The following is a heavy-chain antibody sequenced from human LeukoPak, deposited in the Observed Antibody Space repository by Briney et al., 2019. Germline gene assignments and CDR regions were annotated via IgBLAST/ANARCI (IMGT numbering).Heavy chain of an antibody. J-gene: IGHJ1*01. CDR2: IYYSGST. CDR3: ARDEQQLVGEYFQH. V-gene: IGHV4-38-2*02. D-gene: IGHD6-13*01. Sequence: SETLSLTCTVSGYSISSGYYWGWIRPPPGKGLEWIGSIYYSGSTYYNPSLKSRVTISVDTSKNQFSLKLSSVTAADTAVYYCARDEQQLVGEYFQHWGQGTLVTVSS. CDR1: GYSISSGYY.